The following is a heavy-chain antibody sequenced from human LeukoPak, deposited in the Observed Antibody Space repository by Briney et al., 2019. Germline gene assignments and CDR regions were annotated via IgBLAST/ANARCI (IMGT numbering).Heavy chain of an antibody. V-gene: IGHV3-11*04. CDR2: ISASGSTV. D-gene: IGHD2-2*01. Sequence: KPGGSLRLSCAASGFIFSDYYMSWVRQAPGKGLEWVSYISASGSTVNYADSVKGRFTISRDNAKRSLYLQMNNLTAEDTAVYYCARDGCGSTSCFDYWGQGTLVIVSS. J-gene: IGHJ4*02. CDR3: ARDGCGSTSCFDY. CDR1: GFIFSDYY.